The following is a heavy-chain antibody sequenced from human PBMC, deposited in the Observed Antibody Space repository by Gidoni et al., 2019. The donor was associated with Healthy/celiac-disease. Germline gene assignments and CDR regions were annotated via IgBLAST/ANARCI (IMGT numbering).Heavy chain of an antibody. D-gene: IGHD3-22*01. CDR3: AKDINSDSSGYLSY. Sequence: EVQLVESGGVVVQPGGSLRLSCAASGFTFDDYTMHWVRQAPGKGLDWVSLISWDGSSTYYADSVKGRFTISRDNSKNSLYLQMNSLRTEDTALYYCAKDINSDSSGYLSYWGQGTLVTVSS. CDR2: ISWDGSST. J-gene: IGHJ4*02. CDR1: GFTFDDYT. V-gene: IGHV3-43*01.